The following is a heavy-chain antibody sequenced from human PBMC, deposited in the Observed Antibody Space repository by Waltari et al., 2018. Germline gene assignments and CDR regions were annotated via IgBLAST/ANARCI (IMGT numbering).Heavy chain of an antibody. CDR3: AKRVTDGFYPFDY. J-gene: IGHJ4*02. V-gene: IGHV3-23*01. CDR2: INNNGAIT. Sequence: EVRLLESGGGLVPPGGSLRLPGAAPGFTFRSCAVSWVRQAPGKGLEWVSAINNNGAITYYADSVKGRFTISRDNSKNTLYLQMNSLRAEDTAVYYCAKRVTDGFYPFDYWGQGTLVTVSS. CDR1: GFTFRSCA. D-gene: IGHD3-10*01.